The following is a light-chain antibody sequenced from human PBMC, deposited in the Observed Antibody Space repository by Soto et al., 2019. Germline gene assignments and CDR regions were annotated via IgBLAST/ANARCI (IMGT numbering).Light chain of an antibody. J-gene: IGLJ2*01. CDR2: SND. CDR1: SFNIGRET. Sequence: QSVLTQPPSASGTPGQTITISCSGSSFNIGRETVYWYQQFPGTAPKLLMYSNDQRPSGVPDRFSGSKAGTSASLAISGLQFEDEADYYCATWDDSLNSPLFGGGTQLTVL. V-gene: IGLV1-44*01. CDR3: ATWDDSLNSPL.